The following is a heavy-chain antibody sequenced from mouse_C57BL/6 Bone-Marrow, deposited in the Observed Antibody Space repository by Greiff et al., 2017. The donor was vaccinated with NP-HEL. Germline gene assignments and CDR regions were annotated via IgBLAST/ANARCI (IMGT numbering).Heavy chain of an antibody. CDR1: GFTFSDFY. Sequence: EVKLMESGGGLVQSGRSLRLSCAPSGFTFSDFYMEWVRQAPGKGLEWIAASRNKANDYTTEYSASVKGRFIVSRDTSQSILYLQMNALRAEDTAIYYCARDAVYMDYWGQGTSVTVSS. J-gene: IGHJ4*01. CDR2: SRNKANDYTT. V-gene: IGHV7-1*01. CDR3: ARDAVYMDY.